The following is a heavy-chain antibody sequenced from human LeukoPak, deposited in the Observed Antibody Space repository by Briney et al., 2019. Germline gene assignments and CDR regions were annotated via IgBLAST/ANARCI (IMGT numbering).Heavy chain of an antibody. CDR2: ISAYNGNT. CDR3: AREENDGDYVAY. J-gene: IGHJ4*02. V-gene: IGHV1-18*04. CDR1: GYTFTSYG. D-gene: IGHD4-17*01. Sequence: ASVKVSCKASGYTFTSYGISWVRQAPGQGLEWMGWISAYNGNTNYTQKLQGRVTMTTDTSTSTAYMELRSLRSDDTAVYYCAREENDGDYVAYWGQGTLVTVSS.